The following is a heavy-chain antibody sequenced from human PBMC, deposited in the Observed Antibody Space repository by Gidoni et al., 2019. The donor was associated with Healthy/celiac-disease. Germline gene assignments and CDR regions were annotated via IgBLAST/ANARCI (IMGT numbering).Heavy chain of an antibody. CDR3: ARALHIVVVIATWFDP. J-gene: IGHJ5*02. Sequence: RTGYYWGWIRQPPGKGLEWIGSIDHSWSTYDNPSRKIRVTISVDTAKNQFSLKLSSVTAADTAVYYCARALHIVVVIATWFDPWGQGTLVTVSS. D-gene: IGHD2-21*01. V-gene: IGHV4-38-2*01. CDR1: RTGYY. CDR2: IDHSWST.